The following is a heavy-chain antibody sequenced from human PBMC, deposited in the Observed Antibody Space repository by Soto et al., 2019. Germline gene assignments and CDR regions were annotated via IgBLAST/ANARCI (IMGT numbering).Heavy chain of an antibody. CDR3: ARRRAYCGGDCYWDDDAFDI. V-gene: IGHV1-18*01. CDR2: ISAYNGNT. Sequence: ASVKVSCKASGYTFTSYGISWVRQAPGQGLEWMGWISAYNGNTNYAQKLQGRVTMTTDTSTSKAYMELRSLRSDDTAVYYCARRRAYCGGDCYWDDDAFDIWGQGTMVTVSS. J-gene: IGHJ3*02. D-gene: IGHD2-21*02. CDR1: GYTFTSYG.